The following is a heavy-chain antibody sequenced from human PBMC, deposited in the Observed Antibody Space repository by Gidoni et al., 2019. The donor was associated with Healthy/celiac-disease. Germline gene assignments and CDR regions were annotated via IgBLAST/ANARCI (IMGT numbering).Heavy chain of an antibody. CDR3: AREGHYYDSSGSNDAFDI. CDR1: GFTFSSYA. CDR2: ISYDGSNK. D-gene: IGHD3-22*01. J-gene: IGHJ3*02. Sequence: GRSLRLSCAASGFTFSSYAMHWVRQAPGKGLEWVAVISYDGSNKYYADSVKGRFTISRDNSKNTLYLQMNSLRAEDTAVYYCAREGHYYDSSGSNDAFDIWVQGTMVTVSS. V-gene: IGHV3-30*04.